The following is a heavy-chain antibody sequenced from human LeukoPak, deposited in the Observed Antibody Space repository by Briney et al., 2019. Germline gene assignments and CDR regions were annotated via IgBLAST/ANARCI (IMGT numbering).Heavy chain of an antibody. CDR1: GYTFSSFG. V-gene: IGHV1-18*01. J-gene: IGHJ4*02. D-gene: IGHD3-10*01. Sequence: ASVKVSCKASGYTFSSFGISWVRQAPGQGLEWMGWISAYKSNTKYAQKFQGRVTMTTDTSTSTAYMELRSLRSDDTAVYYCAKAFQGITMVRGVIITGAIDFWGQGTLVTVSS. CDR3: AKAFQGITMVRGVIITGAIDF. CDR2: ISAYKSNT.